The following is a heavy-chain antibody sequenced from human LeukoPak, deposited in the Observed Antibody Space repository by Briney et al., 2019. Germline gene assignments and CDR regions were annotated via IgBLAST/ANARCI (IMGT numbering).Heavy chain of an antibody. J-gene: IGHJ4*02. Sequence: GGSLRLSCAASGFTFSSYSMNWVRQAPGKGLEWVSSISSSSSYIYYADSVKGRFTISRDNAKDSLYLQMNSLRAEDTAVYYCARDLGANVPATAPIDYWGQGTLVTVSS. CDR1: GFTFSSYS. D-gene: IGHD2-2*01. CDR3: ARDLGANVPATAPIDY. CDR2: ISSSSSYI. V-gene: IGHV3-21*01.